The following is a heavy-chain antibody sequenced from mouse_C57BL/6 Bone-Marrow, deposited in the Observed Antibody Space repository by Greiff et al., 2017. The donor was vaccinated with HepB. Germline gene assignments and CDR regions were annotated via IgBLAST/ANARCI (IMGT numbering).Heavy chain of an antibody. CDR1: GYTFTSYW. V-gene: IGHV1-50*01. D-gene: IGHD1-1*01. CDR2: IDPSDSYT. Sequence: QVQLQQPGAELVKPGASVKLSCKASGYTFTSYWMQWVKQRPGQGLEWIGEIDPSDSYTNYNQKFKGKATLTVDTSSSTAYMQLSSLTAEDSAVYYCARAYGSSYAYAMDYWGKGTSVTVAS. J-gene: IGHJ4*01. CDR3: ARAYGSSYAYAMDY.